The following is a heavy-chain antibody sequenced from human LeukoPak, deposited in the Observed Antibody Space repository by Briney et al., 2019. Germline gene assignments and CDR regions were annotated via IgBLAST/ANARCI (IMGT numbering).Heavy chain of an antibody. CDR3: ARDGKQWLVRAHFDY. J-gene: IGHJ4*02. Sequence: ASVKVSCKAYGYTFTGYYMHWVRRAPGQGLEWMGWINPNSGGTNYAQKFQGRVTMTRDTSISTAYMELSRLRSDDTAVYYCARDGKQWLVRAHFDYWGQGTLVTVSS. CDR1: GYTFTGYY. CDR2: INPNSGGT. D-gene: IGHD6-19*01. V-gene: IGHV1-2*02.